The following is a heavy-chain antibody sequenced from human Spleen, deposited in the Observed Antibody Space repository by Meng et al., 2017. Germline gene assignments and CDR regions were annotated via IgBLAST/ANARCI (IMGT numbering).Heavy chain of an antibody. CDR1: GFTFDDYA. CDR2: ISWNSGSI. D-gene: IGHD6-25*01. Sequence: SGAASGFTFDDYAMHWVRQAPGKGLEWVSGISWNSGSIGYADSVKGRFTISRDNAKNSLYLQMNSLRAEDTAVYYCARDSAWGQGTLVTVSS. CDR3: ARDSA. J-gene: IGHJ4*02. V-gene: IGHV3-9*01.